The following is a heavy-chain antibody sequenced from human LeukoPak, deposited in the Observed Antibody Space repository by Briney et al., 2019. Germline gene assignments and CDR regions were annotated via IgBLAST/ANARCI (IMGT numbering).Heavy chain of an antibody. Sequence: ETLSLTCAVYGGSFSGYYWSWIRQPPGKGLEWIGEINHSGSTNYNPSLKSRVTISVDTSKNQFSLKLSSVTAADTAVYYCARPRVVADFYYYYGMDVWGQGTTVTVSS. CDR2: INHSGST. D-gene: IGHD2-15*01. CDR3: ARPRVVADFYYYYGMDV. J-gene: IGHJ6*02. CDR1: GGSFSGYY. V-gene: IGHV4-34*01.